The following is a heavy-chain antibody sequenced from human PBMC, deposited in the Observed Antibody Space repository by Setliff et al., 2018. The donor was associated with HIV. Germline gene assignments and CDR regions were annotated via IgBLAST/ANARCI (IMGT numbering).Heavy chain of an antibody. J-gene: IGHJ4*02. CDR3: ARDPRSSGFDY. CDR2: IYYSGAT. Sequence: SETLSLTCTVSGGSISSGNYYWIWIRQHPGQGLEWIGYIYYSGATYYTPSLKSRVTLSIDTYMNQCSLNLSSVTAADTAVYYCARDPRSSGFDYWGQGTLVTVSS. CDR1: GGSISSGNYY. V-gene: IGHV4-31*03. D-gene: IGHD3-22*01.